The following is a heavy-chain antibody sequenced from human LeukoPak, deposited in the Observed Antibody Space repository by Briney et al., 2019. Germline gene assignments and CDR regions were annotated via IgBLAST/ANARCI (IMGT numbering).Heavy chain of an antibody. V-gene: IGHV1-8*02. Sequence: ASVKVSCKASGYTFTSYGISWVRQAPGQGLEWMGWMNPNSGNTGYAQKFQGRVTMTRNTSISTVYMELSSLRSEDTAVYYCARVRGGITMVSLNYWGQGTLVTVSS. CDR1: GYTFTSYG. CDR3: ARVRGGITMVSLNY. D-gene: IGHD3-10*01. J-gene: IGHJ4*02. CDR2: MNPNSGNT.